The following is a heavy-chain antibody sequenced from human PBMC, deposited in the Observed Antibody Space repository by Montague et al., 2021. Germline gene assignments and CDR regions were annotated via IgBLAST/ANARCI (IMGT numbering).Heavy chain of an antibody. CDR3: TKDQDDYGDYVDWVDT. D-gene: IGHD4-17*01. Sequence: SLSLSLSASGFPFSSYAMSWVRQAPGKGLKWVSRITSGGSTYYADSVTGRFTISRDNSKNTLYLQMNSLRAEDTAVYYCTKDQDDYGDYVDWVDTWGQGTLVTVSS. J-gene: IGHJ5*02. CDR1: GFPFSSYA. V-gene: IGHV3-23*01. CDR2: ITSGGST.